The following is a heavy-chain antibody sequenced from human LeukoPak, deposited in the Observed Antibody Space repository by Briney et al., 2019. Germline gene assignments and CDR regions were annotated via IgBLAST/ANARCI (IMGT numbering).Heavy chain of an antibody. D-gene: IGHD3-10*01. J-gene: IGHJ3*02. Sequence: ASVKVSCKASGYTFTGYYTHWVRQAPGQGLEWMGWINPNSGGTNYAQKFQGRVTMTRDTSISTAYMELSRLRSDDTAVYYCARPREMVRGVRVYAFDIWGQGTMVTVSS. CDR3: ARPREMVRGVRVYAFDI. V-gene: IGHV1-2*02. CDR1: GYTFTGYY. CDR2: INPNSGGT.